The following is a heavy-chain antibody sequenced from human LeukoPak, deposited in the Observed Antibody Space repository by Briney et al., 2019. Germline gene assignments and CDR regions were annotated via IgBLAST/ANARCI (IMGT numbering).Heavy chain of an antibody. D-gene: IGHD3-9*01. CDR1: GYTFTSYD. Sequence: ASVKVSCKASGYTFTSYDINWVRQATGQGLEWMGWISAYNGNTNYAQKLQGRVTMTTDTSTSTAYMELRSLRSDDTAVYYCARDLYDILTGYYPPFGYYYYGMDVWGQGTTVTVSS. V-gene: IGHV1-18*01. CDR3: ARDLYDILTGYYPPFGYYYYGMDV. CDR2: ISAYNGNT. J-gene: IGHJ6*02.